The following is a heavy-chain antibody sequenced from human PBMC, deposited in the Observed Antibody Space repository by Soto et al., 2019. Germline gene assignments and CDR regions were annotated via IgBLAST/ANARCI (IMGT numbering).Heavy chain of an antibody. Sequence: SETLSLTCAVSGGSFTSNNWCTWVRQPPGQGLEWIGEIYRTGSTNYNLSLKSRVTISLDKSENQFSLKVTSLTAADTAVYYCASRDPGTSVDYWGQGTLVTVSS. V-gene: IGHV4-4*02. CDR2: IYRTGST. J-gene: IGHJ4*02. CDR3: ASRDPGTSVDY. CDR1: GGSFTSNNW. D-gene: IGHD1-7*01.